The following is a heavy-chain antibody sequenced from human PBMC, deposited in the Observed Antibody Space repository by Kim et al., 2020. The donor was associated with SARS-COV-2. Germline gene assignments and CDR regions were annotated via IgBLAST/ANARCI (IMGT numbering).Heavy chain of an antibody. Sequence: GGSLRLSCAASGFTFSNYWMTWVRQAPGKGLEWVANIKQDGSEKYYVDSVKGRFTISRDNAKNSLYLQMNSLRAEDTAMYYCAREYSSGWPNWYFDLWGRGTLVTVSS. CDR3: AREYSSGWPNWYFDL. CDR2: IKQDGSEK. CDR1: GFTFSNYW. V-gene: IGHV3-7*01. J-gene: IGHJ2*01. D-gene: IGHD6-19*01.